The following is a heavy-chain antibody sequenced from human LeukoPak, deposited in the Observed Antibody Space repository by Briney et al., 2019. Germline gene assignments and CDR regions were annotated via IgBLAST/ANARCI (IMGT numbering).Heavy chain of an antibody. Sequence: SETLSLTCAVYGGSFSGYYWSWIRQPPGKGLEWIGEINHSGSTNYNPSLKGRVTISVDTSKNQFSLKLSSVTAADTAVYYCARHVRYCSGGSCYSGWFDPWGQGTLVTVSS. D-gene: IGHD2-15*01. CDR1: GGSFSGYY. CDR3: ARHVRYCSGGSCYSGWFDP. CDR2: INHSGST. V-gene: IGHV4-34*01. J-gene: IGHJ5*02.